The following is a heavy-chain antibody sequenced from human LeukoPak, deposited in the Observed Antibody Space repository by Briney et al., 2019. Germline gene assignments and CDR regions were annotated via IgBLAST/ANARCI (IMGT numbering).Heavy chain of an antibody. Sequence: GGSLRLSCAASGFTFSSYAMHWVRQAPGKGLEWVAVISYDGSNKYYADSVKGRFTISRDNSKNTLYLQMNSLRAEDTAVYYCARDGNYGGNSFDYWGQGTLVTVSS. J-gene: IGHJ4*02. CDR1: GFTFSSYA. V-gene: IGHV3-30*01. D-gene: IGHD4-23*01. CDR3: ARDGNYGGNSFDY. CDR2: ISYDGSNK.